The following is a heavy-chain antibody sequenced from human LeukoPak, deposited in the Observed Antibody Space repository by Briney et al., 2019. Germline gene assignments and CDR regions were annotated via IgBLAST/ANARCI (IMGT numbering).Heavy chain of an antibody. CDR3: ARDPGHMWELLSEAYGMDV. D-gene: IGHD1-26*01. Sequence: PGGSLRLSCAASGFTSSDSAMHWVRQASGKGLEWVGRIRSKANNYATAYAASVKGRFTISRDDSENTAYLQMNSLKTEDTAVYYCARDPGHMWELLSEAYGMDVWGQGTTVTVSS. V-gene: IGHV3-73*01. J-gene: IGHJ6*02. CDR2: IRSKANNYAT. CDR1: GFTSSDSA.